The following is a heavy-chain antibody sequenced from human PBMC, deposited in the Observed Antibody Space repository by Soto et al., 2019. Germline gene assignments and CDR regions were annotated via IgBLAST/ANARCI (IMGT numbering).Heavy chain of an antibody. J-gene: IGHJ6*02. CDR3: ARDLSGTGLDI. V-gene: IGHV4-4*07. CDR1: GDSIGRFY. D-gene: IGHD1-26*01. CDR2: VYSTGGT. Sequence: PSETLSLTCNVSGDSIGRFYWSWIRQSAEKGLEWIGRVYSTGGTAYNTALKGRVTISLDRSNNHVSLEMNSVTAADPAVYFCARDLSGTGLDIWGRGTRVTVS.